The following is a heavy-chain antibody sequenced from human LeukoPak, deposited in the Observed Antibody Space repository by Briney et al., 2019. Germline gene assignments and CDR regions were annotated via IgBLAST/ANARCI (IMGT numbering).Heavy chain of an antibody. CDR3: AKEKIIGFVFDGFDI. CDR2: ISYDGSNK. D-gene: IGHD2/OR15-2a*01. CDR1: GFTFSSYG. Sequence: SGGSLRLSCAAPGFTFSSYGMHWVRQAPGKGLEWVAVISYDGSNKYYADSVKGRFTISRDNSKNTLYLQMNSLRAEDTAVYYCAKEKIIGFVFDGFDIWGQGTMVTVSS. J-gene: IGHJ3*02. V-gene: IGHV3-30*18.